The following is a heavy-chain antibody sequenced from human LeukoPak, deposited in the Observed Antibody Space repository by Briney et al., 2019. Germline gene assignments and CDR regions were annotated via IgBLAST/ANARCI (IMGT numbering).Heavy chain of an antibody. J-gene: IGHJ4*02. Sequence: GGSLRLSCVASGFTFSDYAMSWVRQAPGKGLEWVSTIFGYGGSTYYADSVEDRFTISRDNAKNTVYLQLNSLRAEDTAVYYCAKMAGYNSRFDYWGQGTLVTVSS. CDR1: GFTFSDYA. CDR2: IFGYGGST. D-gene: IGHD5-18*01. CDR3: AKMAGYNSRFDY. V-gene: IGHV3-23*01.